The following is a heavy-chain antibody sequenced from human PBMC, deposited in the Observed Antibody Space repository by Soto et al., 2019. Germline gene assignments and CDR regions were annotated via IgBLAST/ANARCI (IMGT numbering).Heavy chain of an antibody. J-gene: IGHJ6*03. V-gene: IGHV4-59*01. Sequence: SETLSLTCTVSGGSISSYYWSWIRQPPGKGLEWIGYIYYSGSTNYNPSLKSRVTISVDTSKNQFSLKLSSVTAADTAVYYCARGPPAVYARAAVRPGGRGPDYYYMDVWGKGTTVTVSS. CDR3: ARGPPAVYARAAVRPGGRGPDYYYMDV. CDR2: IYYSGST. CDR1: GGSISSYY. D-gene: IGHD2-8*01.